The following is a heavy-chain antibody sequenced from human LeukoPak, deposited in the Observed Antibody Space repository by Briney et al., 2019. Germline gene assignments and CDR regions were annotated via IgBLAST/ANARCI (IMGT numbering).Heavy chain of an antibody. V-gene: IGHV3-21*01. CDR3: ASLTGTTFANWFDP. CDR1: GFTFSSYS. CDR2: ISSSSYI. D-gene: IGHD1-7*01. Sequence: GGSLRLSCAASGFTFSSYSMNWVRQAPGKGLEWVSSISSSSYIYYADSVKGRFTISRDNAKNSLYLQMNSLRAEDTAVYYCASLTGTTFANWFDPWGQGTLVTVSS. J-gene: IGHJ5*02.